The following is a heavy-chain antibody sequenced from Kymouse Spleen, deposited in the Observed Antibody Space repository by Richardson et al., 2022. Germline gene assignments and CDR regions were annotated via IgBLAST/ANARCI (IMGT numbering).Heavy chain of an antibody. Sequence: QLQLQESGPGLVKPSETLSLTCTVSGGSISSSSYYWGWIRQPPGKGLEWIGSIYYSGSTYYNPSLKSRVTISVDTSKNQFSLKLSSVTAADTAVYYCAHVDTAMDYYYYGMDVWGQGTTVTVSS. V-gene: IGHV4-39*01. J-gene: IGHJ6*02. CDR3: AHVDTAMDYYYYGMDV. CDR1: GGSISSSSYY. CDR2: IYYSGST. D-gene: IGHD5-18,IGHD5-18*01.